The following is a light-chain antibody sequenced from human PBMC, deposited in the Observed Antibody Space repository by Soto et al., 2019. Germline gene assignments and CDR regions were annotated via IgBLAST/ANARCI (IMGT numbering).Light chain of an antibody. CDR1: SSDVGTYYF. Sequence: SALTQPASVSGSLGQSITISCTGSSSDVGTYYFVSWYQQHPGKVPKLMIYEGTKRPSGVSDRFSGSKSGNTASMTISGLQAEDEANYYCCSYAGKNFPFYVFGTGTKVTVL. CDR3: CSYAGKNFPFYV. V-gene: IGLV2-23*01. CDR2: EGT. J-gene: IGLJ1*01.